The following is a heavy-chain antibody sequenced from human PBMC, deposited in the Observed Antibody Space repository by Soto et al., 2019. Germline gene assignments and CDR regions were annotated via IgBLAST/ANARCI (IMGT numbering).Heavy chain of an antibody. J-gene: IGHJ5*02. V-gene: IGHV4-39*01. CDR1: GGSISSSSYY. CDR2: IYYSGST. D-gene: IGHD3-9*01. Sequence: QLQLQESGPGLVKPSETLSLTCTVSGGSISSSSYYWGWIRQPPGKGLEWIGSIYYSGSTYYNPSLKSRVTISVDTSKNQFSLKLSSVTAADTAVYYCARQVRYFDWLSPFDPWGQGTLVTVSS. CDR3: ARQVRYFDWLSPFDP.